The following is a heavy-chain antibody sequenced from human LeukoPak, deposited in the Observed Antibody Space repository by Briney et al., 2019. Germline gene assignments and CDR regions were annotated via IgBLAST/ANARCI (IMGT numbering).Heavy chain of an antibody. CDR3: ARHGRNYDFWSGYYVGYYYYGMDV. CDR1: GGSISSGGYY. J-gene: IGHJ6*02. Sequence: SETLSLTCTVSGGSISSGGYYWSWIRQHPGKGLEWIGYIYYSGSTYYNPSLKSRVTISVDTSKNQFSLKLSSVTAADTAVYYCARHGRNYDFWSGYYVGYYYYGMDVWGQGTTVTVSS. CDR2: IYYSGST. D-gene: IGHD3-3*01. V-gene: IGHV4-39*01.